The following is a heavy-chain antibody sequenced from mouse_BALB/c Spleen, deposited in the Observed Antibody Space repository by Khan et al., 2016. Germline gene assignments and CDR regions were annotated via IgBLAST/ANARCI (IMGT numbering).Heavy chain of an antibody. D-gene: IGHD1-1*01. J-gene: IGHJ2*01. V-gene: IGHV1-7*01. Sequence: QVQLKESGAELAKPGASVKMSCKASGYTFTSYWMHWVKQRPGQGLEWIGYINTSTGYTEYKQKFKDKATLTADKSSSTAYMQLSSLTSEDSAVYYCARSGDYGSHDDWGQGTTLTVSS. CDR3: ARSGDYGSHDD. CDR2: INTSTGYT. CDR1: GYTFTSYW.